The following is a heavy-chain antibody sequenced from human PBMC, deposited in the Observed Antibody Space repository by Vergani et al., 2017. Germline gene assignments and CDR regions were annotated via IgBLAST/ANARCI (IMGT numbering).Heavy chain of an antibody. CDR1: GFTFSTYG. Sequence: QVELVESGGGVVQPGGSLRLSCAASGFTFSTYGMHWVRQAPGKGLEWVSYIRHDGSLKCYAESVRGRFTISRDNSKNTLYLQMNSLRVEDTAVFYCARPSAPGDYDALDIWGQGTMVTVSS. CDR2: IRHDGSLK. V-gene: IGHV3-30*02. D-gene: IGHD4-17*01. CDR3: ARPSAPGDYDALDI. J-gene: IGHJ3*02.